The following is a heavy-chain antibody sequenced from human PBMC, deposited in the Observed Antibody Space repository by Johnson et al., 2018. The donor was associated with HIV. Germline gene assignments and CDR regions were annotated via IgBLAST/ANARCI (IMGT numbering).Heavy chain of an antibody. D-gene: IGHD1-1*01. J-gene: IGHJ3*02. CDR1: GFTFSSYG. V-gene: IGHV3-33*01. CDR2: IWYDGNNK. CDR3: ARDGSNFGAFDI. Sequence: QVQLVESGGGVVRPGGSLRLSCVASGFTFSSYGMHWVRQAPGKGVQWVAVIWYDGNNKYYADSVKGRFTISRDNAKKSLYLQMNSLRAEDTAVYYCARDGSNFGAFDIWGQGTMVTVSS.